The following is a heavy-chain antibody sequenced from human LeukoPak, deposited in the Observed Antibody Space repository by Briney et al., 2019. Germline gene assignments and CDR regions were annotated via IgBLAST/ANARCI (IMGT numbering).Heavy chain of an antibody. CDR3: ASDRERGGYTFDY. D-gene: IGHD2-15*01. CDR1: GGTFSSYA. Sequence: RASVKVSCKASGGTFSSYAISWVRQAPGQGLEWMGRIIPIFGIANYAQKFQGRVTITADKSTSTAYMELSSLRSEDTAVYYCASDRERGGYTFDYWGQGTLVTVSS. V-gene: IGHV1-69*04. CDR2: IIPIFGIA. J-gene: IGHJ4*02.